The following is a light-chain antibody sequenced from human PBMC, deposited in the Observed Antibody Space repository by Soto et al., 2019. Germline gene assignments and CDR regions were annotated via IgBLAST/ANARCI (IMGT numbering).Light chain of an antibody. CDR1: QSVSSSY. CDR2: RAS. V-gene: IGKV3D-7*01. J-gene: IGKJ1*01. Sequence: EIVLTQSPCTLSLSPGERATLSCRASQSVSSSYLAWYQQKPGQAPRLLIYRASTRATGTPARFSGSGSGTEFTLTITSLQSEDFALYYCQQYHNLWTFGQGTKV. CDR3: QQYHNLWT.